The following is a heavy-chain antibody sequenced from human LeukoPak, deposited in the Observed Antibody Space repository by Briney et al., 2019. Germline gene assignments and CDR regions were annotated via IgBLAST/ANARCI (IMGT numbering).Heavy chain of an antibody. CDR1: GFTFSSYA. Sequence: GGSLRLSCAASGFTFSSYAMHWVRQAPGKGLEWVANIKQDGKAKYYVDSVKGRFTISRDSAKNSLYLQMNSLRVEDTAVYYCAREFPFYYYMDVWGKGTTVTVSS. V-gene: IGHV3-7*01. CDR2: IKQDGKAK. J-gene: IGHJ6*03. CDR3: AREFPFYYYMDV.